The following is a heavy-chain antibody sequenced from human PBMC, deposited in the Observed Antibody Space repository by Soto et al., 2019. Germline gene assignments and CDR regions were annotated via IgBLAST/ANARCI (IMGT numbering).Heavy chain of an antibody. CDR1: GYTFTSYG. CDR2: ISAYNGNT. J-gene: IGHJ6*02. Sequence: ASVKVSCKASGYTFTSYGISWVRQAPGQGLEWMGWISAYNGNTNYAQKLQGRVTMTTDTSTSTAYMELRSLRSDDTAVYYCARESDPRYGSRTSCYYYGMDFWGQGTTVTSP. CDR3: ARESDPRYGSRTSCYYYGMDF. V-gene: IGHV1-18*01. D-gene: IGHD2-2*01.